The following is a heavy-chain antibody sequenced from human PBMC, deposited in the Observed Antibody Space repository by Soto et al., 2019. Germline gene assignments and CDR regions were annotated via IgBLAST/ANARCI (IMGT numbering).Heavy chain of an antibody. Sequence: SETLALSCVGSGGSFSTYDYNGIRQSPGKGLEWIGEINHSGSNNYSPSLKSRVTMSLDTSKNQFSLKLTSVTAADTAVYYCARGGSNDWQVAFDIWGQGTMVTVSS. J-gene: IGHJ3*02. CDR3: ARGGSNDWQVAFDI. V-gene: IGHV4-34*01. CDR1: GGSFSTYD. CDR2: INHSGSN. D-gene: IGHD3-9*01.